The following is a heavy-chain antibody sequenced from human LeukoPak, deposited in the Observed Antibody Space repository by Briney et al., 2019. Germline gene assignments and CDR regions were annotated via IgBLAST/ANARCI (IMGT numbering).Heavy chain of an antibody. J-gene: IGHJ3*02. Sequence: PGGSLRLSCAASGFTFSRYGLSWVRQAPGKGLEWVSGISDSGGSTYYTDSVKGRFTISRDNSKNTLYLQMNSLRADDTAVYYCTTVLSDSSAYYFPLDAFDIWGQGTMVTVSS. D-gene: IGHD3-22*01. V-gene: IGHV3-23*01. CDR2: ISDSGGST. CDR1: GFTFSRYG. CDR3: TTVLSDSSAYYFPLDAFDI.